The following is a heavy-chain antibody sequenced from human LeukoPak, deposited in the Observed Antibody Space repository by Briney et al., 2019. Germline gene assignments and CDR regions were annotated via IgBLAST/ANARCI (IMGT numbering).Heavy chain of an antibody. CDR1: GVSFSGYY. Sequence: PSETLSLTCAVYGVSFSGYYWSWIRQPPGKGLEWIGEINHSGSTYYNPSLKSRVTISVDTSKNLFSLKLSSVTAADTAVYYCARLGFTVATISYYYGMDVWGQGTTVTVSS. CDR3: ARLGFTVATISYYYGMDV. J-gene: IGHJ6*02. D-gene: IGHD5-12*01. CDR2: INHSGST. V-gene: IGHV4-34*01.